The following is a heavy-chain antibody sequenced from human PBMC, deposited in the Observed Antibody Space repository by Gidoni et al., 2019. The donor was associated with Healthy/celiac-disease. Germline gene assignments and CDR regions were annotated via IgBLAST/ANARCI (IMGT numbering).Heavy chain of an antibody. V-gene: IGHV3-30*04. CDR2: ISYDGSNK. Sequence: QVQLVESGGGVVQPGRYLRLSCAATGFTFSSYAMHWVLQAPGKGLEWVAVISYDGSNKYYADSVKGRFTISRDNSKNTLYLQMNSLRAEDTAVYYCASLGGDIVVVPAAIENWFDPWGQGTLVTVSS. J-gene: IGHJ5*02. D-gene: IGHD2-2*01. CDR3: ASLGGDIVVVPAAIENWFDP. CDR1: GFTFSSYA.